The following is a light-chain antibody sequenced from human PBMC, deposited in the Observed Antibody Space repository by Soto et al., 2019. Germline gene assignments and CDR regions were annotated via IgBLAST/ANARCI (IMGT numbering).Light chain of an antibody. CDR2: AAS. V-gene: IGKV1-12*01. J-gene: IGKJ3*01. CDR3: QQGKSFPIT. Sequence: DIQMTQSPSSVSASVGDIVTITCRASQDIGTWLAWYQRKPGKAPKILIYAASSLQSGVPSRFSGSGSGKDFTLTISSLQPEDFASYYCQQGKSFPITFGPGTRVDIK. CDR1: QDIGTW.